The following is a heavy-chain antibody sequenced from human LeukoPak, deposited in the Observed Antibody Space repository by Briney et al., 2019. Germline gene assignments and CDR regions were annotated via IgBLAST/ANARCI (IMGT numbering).Heavy chain of an antibody. CDR3: AFGEGHYYYYYYMDV. D-gene: IGHD3-10*01. CDR1: GGSISSSSYY. CDR2: IYYSGST. J-gene: IGHJ6*03. Sequence: PSETLSLTCTVSGGSISSSSYYWGWIRQPPGKGLEWIGSIYYSGSTYYNPSLKSRVTISVDTSKNQFSLKLSSVTAADTAVYYCAFGEGHYYYYYYMDVWGKGTTVTISS. V-gene: IGHV4-39*01.